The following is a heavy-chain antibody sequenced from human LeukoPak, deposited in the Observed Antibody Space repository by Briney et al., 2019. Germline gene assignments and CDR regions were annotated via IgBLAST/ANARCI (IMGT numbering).Heavy chain of an antibody. CDR3: ARRQRRGYSNGYPYDY. CDR2: INHSGST. V-gene: IGHV4-34*01. D-gene: IGHD5-18*01. CDR1: GGSFSGYY. J-gene: IGHJ4*02. Sequence: SETLSLTCAVYGGSFSGYYWSWIRQPPGKGLEWIGEINHSGSTNYNPSLKSRVTISVDTSKNQFSLKLSSVTAADTAVYYCARRQRRGYSNGYPYDYWGQGTLVTVSS.